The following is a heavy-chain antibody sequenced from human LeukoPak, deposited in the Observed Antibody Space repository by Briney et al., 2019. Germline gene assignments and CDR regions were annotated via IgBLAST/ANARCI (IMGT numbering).Heavy chain of an antibody. D-gene: IGHD1/OR15-1a*01. CDR3: ATAGITGTNWFDP. J-gene: IGHJ5*02. Sequence: GGSLRLSCAASGFTFSSYAMHWVRQAPGKGLEWVAVISYDGSNKYYADSVKGRFTISRDNSENTLYLQMNSLRAEDTAVYYCATAGITGTNWFDPWGQGTLVTVSS. V-gene: IGHV3-30*01. CDR1: GFTFSSYA. CDR2: ISYDGSNK.